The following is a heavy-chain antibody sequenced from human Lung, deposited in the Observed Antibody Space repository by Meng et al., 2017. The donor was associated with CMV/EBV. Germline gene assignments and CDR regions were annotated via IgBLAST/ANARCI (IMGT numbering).Heavy chain of an antibody. D-gene: IGHD2-2*01. Sequence: SVXVSXKASGGTFSSYAISWVRQAPGQGLEWMGGIIPILGIANYAQKFQGRVTITADKSTSTAYMELSSLRSEDTAVYYCARDYCSSTSCNRRITGTTPSSDYYYGMDVWXQGTTVTVSS. J-gene: IGHJ6*02. V-gene: IGHV1-69*10. CDR1: GGTFSSYA. CDR3: ARDYCSSTSCNRRITGTTPSSDYYYGMDV. CDR2: IIPILGIA.